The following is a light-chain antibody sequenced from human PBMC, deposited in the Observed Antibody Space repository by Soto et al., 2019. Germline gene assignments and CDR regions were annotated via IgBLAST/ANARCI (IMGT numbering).Light chain of an antibody. CDR3: QQYGSSPIT. CDR2: GAS. V-gene: IGKV3-20*01. Sequence: EIVLTQSPGTLSLSPGERATLSCRASQSVSNNYLAWYQQKPGQAPRLLIYGASSRATGTPDRFSGSGSGTDFTLTINRLEPEDFAVYYCQQYGSSPITFGQGTRLEIK. J-gene: IGKJ5*01. CDR1: QSVSNNY.